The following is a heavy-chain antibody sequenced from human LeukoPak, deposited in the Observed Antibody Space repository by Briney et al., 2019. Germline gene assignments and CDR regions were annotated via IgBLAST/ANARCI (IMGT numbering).Heavy chain of an antibody. D-gene: IGHD3-22*01. CDR3: ARDERHYYDSSGYYSPDGLDS. Sequence: PGGSLRLSCAASGFTVSSNYMHWVRQAPGKGLEWVAVIWYDGSNKYYADSVKGRFTISRDNSKNALYLQMNSLRAEDTAVYYCARDERHYYDSSGYYSPDGLDSRGPGTLVTVSS. V-gene: IGHV3-33*08. J-gene: IGHJ4*02. CDR1: GFTVSSNY. CDR2: IWYDGSNK.